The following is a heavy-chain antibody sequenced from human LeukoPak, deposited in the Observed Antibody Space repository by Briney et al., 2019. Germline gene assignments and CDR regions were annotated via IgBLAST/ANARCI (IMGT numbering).Heavy chain of an antibody. D-gene: IGHD3-16*01. CDR3: ARGGWGKYYYYYYGMDV. CDR2: IWYDGSNK. CDR1: GFTFSSYG. Sequence: GGSLRLSCAASGFTFSSYGMHWVRQAPGKGLEWVAVIWYDGSNKYYADSVKGRFTTSRDNSKNTLYLQMNSLRAEDTAVYYCARGGWGKYYYYYYGMDVWGQGTTVTVSS. V-gene: IGHV3-33*01. J-gene: IGHJ6*02.